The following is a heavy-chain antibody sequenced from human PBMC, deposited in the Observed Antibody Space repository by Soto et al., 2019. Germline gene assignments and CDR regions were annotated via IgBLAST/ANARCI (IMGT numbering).Heavy chain of an antibody. J-gene: IGHJ4*02. CDR3: ASDRRGHDSSGYYRN. V-gene: IGHV3-30-3*01. CDR1: GFTFSSYA. D-gene: IGHD3-22*01. Sequence: QVQLVESGGGVVQPGRSLRLSCAASGFTFSSYAMHWVRQAPGKGLEWVAVISYDGSNKYYADSVKGRFTISRDNSKNTLYLQMNSLRAEDTAVYYCASDRRGHDSSGYYRNWGQGTLVTVSS. CDR2: ISYDGSNK.